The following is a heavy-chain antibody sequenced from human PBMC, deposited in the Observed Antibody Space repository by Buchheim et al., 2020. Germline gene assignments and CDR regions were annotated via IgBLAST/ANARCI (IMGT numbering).Heavy chain of an antibody. V-gene: IGHV3-30*04. J-gene: IGHJ4*02. D-gene: IGHD1-26*01. CDR2: ISYDGSNK. CDR1: GFTFSSYA. Sequence: QVRLVESGGGVVQPGRSLRLSCAASGFTFSSYAMHWVRQAPGKGLEWVAVISYDGSNKYYADSVKGRFTISRDNSKNTLYLQMNSLRAEDTAVYYCARDGGSYFDYWGQGTL. CDR3: ARDGGSYFDY.